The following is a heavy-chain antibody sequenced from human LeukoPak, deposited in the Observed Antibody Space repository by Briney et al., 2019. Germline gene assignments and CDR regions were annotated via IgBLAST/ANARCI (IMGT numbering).Heavy chain of an antibody. CDR2: ISGSGGST. Sequence: GASLRLSCAASGFTFSSYAMSWVRQAPGKGLEWVSSISGSGGSTYYADSVKGRFTISRDNSKNTLYLQMNSLRAEDTAVYYCTKDRYYYDRSGYYGGFDYWGQGTLVTVSS. CDR3: TKDRYYYDRSGYYGGFDY. D-gene: IGHD3-22*01. CDR1: GFTFSSYA. V-gene: IGHV3-23*01. J-gene: IGHJ4*02.